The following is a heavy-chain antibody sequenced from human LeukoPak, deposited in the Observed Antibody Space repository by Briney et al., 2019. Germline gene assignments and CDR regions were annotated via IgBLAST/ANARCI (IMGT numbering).Heavy chain of an antibody. D-gene: IGHD1-26*01. CDR1: GFTFSNAW. J-gene: IGHJ4*02. V-gene: IGHV3-15*01. CDR2: IKSKADGGTT. CDR3: TRAESPLVD. Sequence: GGSRRLAWAVSGFTFSNAWMSWVRPAPGEGLEWVGRIKSKADGGTTDCAAPVKGRFTTSRDDSKNTLHLQMNSLTTEDTAVYYCTRAESPLVDWGQGTPVTVSS.